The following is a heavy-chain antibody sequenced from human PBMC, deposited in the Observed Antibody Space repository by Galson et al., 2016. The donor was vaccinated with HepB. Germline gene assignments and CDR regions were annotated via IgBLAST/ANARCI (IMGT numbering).Heavy chain of an antibody. D-gene: IGHD3-3*01. Sequence: SLRLSCAASGFTFSSYTFHWVRPAPGKGLEWVAVISYDGINKYYGDSVKGRFTVSRDNSKSTLDLQMYSLRVEDTAVNYCARARARFGVATAYNWFDPWGQGALVTVSS. CDR3: ARARARFGVATAYNWFDP. V-gene: IGHV3-30*04. CDR2: ISYDGINK. J-gene: IGHJ5*02. CDR1: GFTFSSYT.